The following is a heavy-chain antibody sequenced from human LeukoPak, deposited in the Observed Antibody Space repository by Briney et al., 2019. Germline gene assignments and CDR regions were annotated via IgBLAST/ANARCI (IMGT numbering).Heavy chain of an antibody. Sequence: MTSETLSLTCTVSGGSISSYYWSWIRQPPGKGLEWIGYIYYSGSTNYNPSLKSRVTISVDTSKNQFSLKLSSVTAADTAVYYCARVLKQQLVIDYWGQGTLVTVSS. CDR3: ARVLKQQLVIDY. CDR2: IYYSGST. D-gene: IGHD6-13*01. J-gene: IGHJ4*02. V-gene: IGHV4-59*01. CDR1: GGSISSYY.